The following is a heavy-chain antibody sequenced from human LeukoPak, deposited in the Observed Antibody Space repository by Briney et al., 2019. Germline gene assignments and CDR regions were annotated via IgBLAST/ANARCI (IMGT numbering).Heavy chain of an antibody. Sequence: PGGSLRLSCAASGFTFSNYVIHWVRQAPGKGLEWVSVLYSDGNTKYADSVQGRFTISRDNSKNTLYLEMNSLRPDDTAVYYCARGVEPLAANTLAYWGQGTLVTVSS. CDR1: GFTFSNYV. CDR3: ARGVEPLAANTLAY. CDR2: LYSDGNT. V-gene: IGHV3-53*01. D-gene: IGHD3-16*01. J-gene: IGHJ4*02.